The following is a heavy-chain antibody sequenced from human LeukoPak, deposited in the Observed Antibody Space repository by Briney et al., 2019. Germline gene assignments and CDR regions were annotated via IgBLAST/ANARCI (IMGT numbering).Heavy chain of an antibody. Sequence: ASVKVSCKASGYTFTGYYMHWVRQAPGQGLEWMGWINPNSGGTNYAQKFQGRVTMTRDTSISTAYMELSRLRSDDTAVYYCARDRDLRYIDWLLRLFDYWGQGTLVTVSS. CDR2: INPNSGGT. J-gene: IGHJ4*02. V-gene: IGHV1-2*02. CDR3: ARDRDLRYIDWLLRLFDY. D-gene: IGHD3-9*01. CDR1: GYTFTGYY.